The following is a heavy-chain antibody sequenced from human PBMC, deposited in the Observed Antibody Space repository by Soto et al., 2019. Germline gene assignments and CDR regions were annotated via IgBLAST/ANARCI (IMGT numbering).Heavy chain of an antibody. Sequence: GGSPILSFAASGFTFSDYAMNWVREAPWKGLEWVSFISWNSGSIGYAESVQSRFTISRDNAKNSLYLQMNSLRAEDTALYYCAKAIAADYYYYYGMDVWGQATTVTASS. V-gene: IGHV3-9*01. CDR3: AKAIAADYYYYYGMDV. J-gene: IGHJ6*02. D-gene: IGHD6-6*01. CDR2: ISWNSGSI. CDR1: GFTFSDYA.